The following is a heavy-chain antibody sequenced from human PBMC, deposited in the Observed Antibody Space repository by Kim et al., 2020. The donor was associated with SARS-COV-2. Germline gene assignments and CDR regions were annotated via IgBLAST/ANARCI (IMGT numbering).Heavy chain of an antibody. CDR1: GYTFTSYG. V-gene: IGHV1-18*01. CDR2: ISAYNGNT. Sequence: ASVKVSCKASGYTFTSYGISWVRQAPGQGLEWMGWISAYNGNTNYAQKLQGRVTMTTDTSTSTAYMELRSLRSDDTAVYYCAREGSSWLTYYYYYGMDVWGQGTTVTVSS. D-gene: IGHD6-13*01. CDR3: AREGSSWLTYYYYYGMDV. J-gene: IGHJ6*02.